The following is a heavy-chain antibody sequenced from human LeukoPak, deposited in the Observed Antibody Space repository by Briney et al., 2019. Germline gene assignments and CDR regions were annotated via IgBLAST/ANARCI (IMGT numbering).Heavy chain of an antibody. CDR1: GGSISSGSYY. CDR2: IYTSGST. J-gene: IGHJ6*03. D-gene: IGHD4-23*01. Sequence: SETLSLTCTVSGGSISSGSYYWSWIRQPAGKGLEWIGRIYTSGSTNYNPSLKSRVTISVDTSKNQFSLKLSSVTAADTAVYYCASSTVVTPGLFLGYYYTDVWGKGTTVTISS. V-gene: IGHV4-61*02. CDR3: ASSTVVTPGLFLGYYYTDV.